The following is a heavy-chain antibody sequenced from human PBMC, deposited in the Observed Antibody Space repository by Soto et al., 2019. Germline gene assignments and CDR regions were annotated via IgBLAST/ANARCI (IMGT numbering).Heavy chain of an antibody. CDR3: ARAGIAAAGTSPHFDY. Sequence: PSETLSLTCTVSGGSVSSGSYYWSWIRQPPGKGLEWIGYIYYSGSTNYNPSLKSRVTISVDTSKNQFSLKLSSVTAADTAVYYCARAGIAAAGTSPHFDYWGQGTLVTVSS. J-gene: IGHJ4*02. V-gene: IGHV4-61*01. CDR2: IYYSGST. CDR1: GGSVSSGSYY. D-gene: IGHD6-13*01.